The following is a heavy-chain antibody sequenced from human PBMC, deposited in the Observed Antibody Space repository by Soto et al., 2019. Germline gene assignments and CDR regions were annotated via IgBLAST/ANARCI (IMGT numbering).Heavy chain of an antibody. CDR1: GFTFSSYS. CDR2: ISSSSSTI. CDR3: SRVGYSSTWTSDY. V-gene: IGHV3-48*01. D-gene: IGHD6-13*01. J-gene: IGHJ4*02. Sequence: GGSLRLSCEASGFTFSSYSMNWVRQAPGKGLEWVSYISSSSSTIYYADSVKGRFTISRDNAKNSLYLQMNSLRAEDTAVYYCSRVGYSSTWTSDYWGQGTLVTVSS.